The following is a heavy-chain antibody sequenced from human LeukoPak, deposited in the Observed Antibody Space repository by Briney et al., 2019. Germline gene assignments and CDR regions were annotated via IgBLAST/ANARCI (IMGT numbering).Heavy chain of an antibody. D-gene: IGHD3-22*01. J-gene: IGHJ4*02. Sequence: ASVKVSCTVSGYTLTELSMHWVRQAPGKGLEWMGGFDPEDGETIYAQKFQGRVTMTEDISTDTAYMELSSLRSEDTAVYYGATGNSYDSSGYYYFDYWGQGTLVTVSS. CDR3: ATGNSYDSSGYYYFDY. CDR2: FDPEDGET. CDR1: GYTLTELS. V-gene: IGHV1-24*01.